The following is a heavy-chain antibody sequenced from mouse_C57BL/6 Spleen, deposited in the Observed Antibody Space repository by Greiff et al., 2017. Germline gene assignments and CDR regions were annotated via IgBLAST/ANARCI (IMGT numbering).Heavy chain of an antibody. V-gene: IGHV1-72*01. CDR1: GYTFTSYW. Sequence: VQLKQPGAELVKPGASVKLSCTASGYTFTSYWMHWVKQRPGRGLEWLGRIDPNSGGTKYNEKFKSKATLTVDKPSSTAYMQLSSLTSEDSAVYYCARRDYYGYYYAMDYWGQGTSVTVSS. J-gene: IGHJ4*01. CDR3: ARRDYYGYYYAMDY. D-gene: IGHD1-1*01. CDR2: IDPNSGGT.